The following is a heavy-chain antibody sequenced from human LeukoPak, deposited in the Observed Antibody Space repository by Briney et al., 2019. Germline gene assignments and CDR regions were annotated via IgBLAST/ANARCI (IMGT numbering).Heavy chain of an antibody. CDR2: ISGSGGST. CDR1: GFTFSSYA. D-gene: IGHD6-13*01. J-gene: IGHJ5*02. Sequence: PGRSLRLSCAASGFTFSSYAMHWVRQAPGKGLEWVSAISGSGGSTYYADSVKGRFTISRDNSKNTLYLQMNRLRAEDTAVYYCAKGAPSIAAPLIDPFDPWGQGTLVTVSS. V-gene: IGHV3-23*01. CDR3: AKGAPSIAAPLIDPFDP.